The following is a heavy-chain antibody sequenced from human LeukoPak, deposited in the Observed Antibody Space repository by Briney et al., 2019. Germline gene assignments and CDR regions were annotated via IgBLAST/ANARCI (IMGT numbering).Heavy chain of an antibody. CDR2: IPASGGNT. Sequence: GGSLRLSCAASGFTFSTFGMRWVRQAPGKGLEWVSTIPASGGNTYYADSVRGRFTISRDNSKNSLYLQMNSLRAEDTAVYYCARLGARQMLEYWGQGTLVTVSS. V-gene: IGHV3-23*01. CDR3: ARLGARQMLEY. D-gene: IGHD4-17*01. CDR1: GFTFSTFG. J-gene: IGHJ4*02.